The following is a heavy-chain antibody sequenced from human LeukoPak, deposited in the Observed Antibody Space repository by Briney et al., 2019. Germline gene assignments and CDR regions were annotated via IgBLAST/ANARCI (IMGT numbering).Heavy chain of an antibody. CDR1: GFTFSGSA. V-gene: IGHV3-73*01. D-gene: IGHD6-13*01. J-gene: IGHJ6*03. Sequence: GGSLRLPCAASGFTFSGSAMHWVRQASGKGLEWVGRIRSKANSYATAYAASVKGRFTISRDDSKNTAYLQMNSLKTEDTAVYYCTRQQQLASYYYYYYYMDVWGKGTTVTVSS. CDR3: TRQQQLASYYYYYYYMDV. CDR2: IRSKANSYAT.